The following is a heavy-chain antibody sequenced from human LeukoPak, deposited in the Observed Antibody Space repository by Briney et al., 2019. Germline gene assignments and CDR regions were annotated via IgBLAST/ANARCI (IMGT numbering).Heavy chain of an antibody. CDR1: GGSISGYY. V-gene: IGHV4-59*01. CDR2: IYYNGIS. J-gene: IGHJ4*02. CDR3: VRGHGGY. Sequence: SETLSLTCTVSGGSISGYYWSWIRQPPGKGLEWIAYIYYNGISNYNPSLKSRVIISVDSSKNQFSLKLTSVTAADTAVYYCVRGHGGYWGQGTLVTVSS.